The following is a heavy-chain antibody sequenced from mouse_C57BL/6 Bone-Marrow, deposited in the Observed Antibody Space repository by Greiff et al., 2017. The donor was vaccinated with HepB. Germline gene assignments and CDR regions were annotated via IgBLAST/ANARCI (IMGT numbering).Heavy chain of an antibody. CDR2: IRNKANGYTT. CDR3: ARSYYGNWGFAY. V-gene: IGHV7-3*01. D-gene: IGHD2-10*01. CDR1: GFTFTDYY. J-gene: IGHJ3*01. Sequence: EVHLVESGGGLVQPGGSLSLSCAASGFTFTDYYMSWVRQPPGKALEWLGFIRNKANGYTTEYSASVKGRFTISRDNSQSILYLQMNALRAEDSATYYCARSYYGNWGFAYWGQGTLVTVSA.